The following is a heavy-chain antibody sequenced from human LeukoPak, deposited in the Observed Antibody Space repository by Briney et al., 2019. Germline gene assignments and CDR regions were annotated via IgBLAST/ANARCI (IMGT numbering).Heavy chain of an antibody. J-gene: IGHJ4*02. CDR2: INHSGST. CDR1: GGSFSGYY. V-gene: IGHV4-34*01. D-gene: IGHD6-13*01. CDR3: ARPPYSSSRLYFDY. Sequence: NPSETLSLTCAVYGGSFSGYYWSWIRQPPGKGLEWIGEINHSGSTNYNPSLKSRVTISVDTSKNQFSLKLSSVTAADTAVYYCARPPYSSSRLYFDYWGQGTLVTVSS.